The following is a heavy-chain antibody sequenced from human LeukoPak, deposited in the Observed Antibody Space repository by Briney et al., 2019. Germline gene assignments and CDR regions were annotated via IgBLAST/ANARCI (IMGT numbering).Heavy chain of an antibody. Sequence: GGSLRLSCAASEFSFSSYPMHWVRQAPGKGLDWVAVISYDGTKIFYADSVKGRFTISRDNARNSLDLQMNSLRAEDTAVYYCAKWSELPYFDYWGQGAPVTVSS. D-gene: IGHD2-15*01. CDR3: AKWSELPYFDY. V-gene: IGHV3-30*18. CDR1: EFSFSSYP. J-gene: IGHJ4*02. CDR2: ISYDGTKI.